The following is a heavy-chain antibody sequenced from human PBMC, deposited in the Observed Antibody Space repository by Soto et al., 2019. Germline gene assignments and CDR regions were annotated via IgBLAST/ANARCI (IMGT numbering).Heavy chain of an antibody. V-gene: IGHV3-30-3*01. CDR2: ISYDGSNK. Sequence: GGSLRLSCAASGFTFSSYAMHWVRQAPGKGLEWVAVISYDGSNKYYADSVKGRFTISRDNSKNTLYLQMNSLRAEDTAVYYCAREMSRNWFDPWGQGTQVTVSS. CDR3: AREMSRNWFDP. CDR1: GFTFSSYA. D-gene: IGHD6-13*01. J-gene: IGHJ5*02.